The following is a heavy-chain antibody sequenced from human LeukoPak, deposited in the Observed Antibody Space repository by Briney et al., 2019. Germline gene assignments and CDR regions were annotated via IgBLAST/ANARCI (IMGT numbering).Heavy chain of an antibody. CDR3: ARNTNFVGATNNDAFDI. J-gene: IGHJ3*02. CDR1: GGSINSYY. CDR2: IYYSGST. Sequence: SETLSLTCSVSGGSINSYYWSWIRQPPGKGLEWIAYIYYSGSTNYNPSLKSRVTISVDTSKNQFSLKVNSVTSADTAVYYCARNTNFVGATNNDAFDIWGQGTMVTVSS. D-gene: IGHD1-26*01. V-gene: IGHV4-59*01.